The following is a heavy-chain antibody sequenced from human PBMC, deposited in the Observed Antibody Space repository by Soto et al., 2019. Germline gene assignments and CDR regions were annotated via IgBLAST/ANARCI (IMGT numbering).Heavy chain of an antibody. D-gene: IGHD3-10*01. V-gene: IGHV1-8*01. Sequence: QVQLVQSGAEVKKPGASVKVSCKASGYTFSSYDINWVRQAPGQGLEWMGWMSPNSGQTGYAQKFQGRVTMTRDTTLRTAYLELSGLTSEDTAVYYCARVNYYGSGSYEDFHSYYAMDVWGQGTTVTVSS. CDR1: GYTFSSYD. J-gene: IGHJ6*02. CDR2: MSPNSGQT. CDR3: ARVNYYGSGSYEDFHSYYAMDV.